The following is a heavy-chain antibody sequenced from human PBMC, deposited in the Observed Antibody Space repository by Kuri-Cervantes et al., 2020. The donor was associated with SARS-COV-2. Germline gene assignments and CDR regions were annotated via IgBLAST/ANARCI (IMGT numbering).Heavy chain of an antibody. CDR1: GDSITSGNYF. CDR2: IQTSGNT. D-gene: IGHD3-16*02. V-gene: IGHV4-61*02. Sequence: SCTVTGDSITSGNYFWNWVRQPAGKGLKWIGRIQTSGNTNYNPSLKSRVTLSIDTSKNQFSLELTSVAAADTALYYCTRDTSLWGNYRADWGQGTLVTVSS. J-gene: IGHJ4*02. CDR3: TRDTSLWGNYRAD.